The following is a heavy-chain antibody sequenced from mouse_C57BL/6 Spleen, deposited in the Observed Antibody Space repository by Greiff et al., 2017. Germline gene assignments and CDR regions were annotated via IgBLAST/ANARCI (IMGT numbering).Heavy chain of an antibody. CDR3: ARDDYYYGSRYYAMDY. D-gene: IGHD1-1*01. CDR2: IYPGDGDT. CDR1: GYAFSSYW. V-gene: IGHV1-80*01. Sequence: VQLKQSGAELVKPGASVKISCKASGYAFSSYWMNWVKQRPGKGLEWIGQIYPGDGDTNYNGKFKGKATLTADKSSSTAYMQLSSLTSEDSAVYFCARDDYYYGSRYYAMDYWGQGTSVTVSS. J-gene: IGHJ4*01.